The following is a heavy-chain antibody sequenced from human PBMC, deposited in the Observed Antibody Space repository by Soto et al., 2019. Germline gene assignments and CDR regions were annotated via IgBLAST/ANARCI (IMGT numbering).Heavy chain of an antibody. V-gene: IGHV3-48*01. CDR3: ARESFGDSANYFDY. Sequence: GGSLRLSCAASGFTFSRYSMNWVRQAPGKSLEWVSYISSSSSTIYYADSVKGRFTISRDNAKNSLYLQMNSLRAEDTAVYYCARESFGDSANYFDYWGQGTLVTVSS. CDR2: ISSSSSTI. J-gene: IGHJ4*02. CDR1: GFTFSRYS. D-gene: IGHD4-17*01.